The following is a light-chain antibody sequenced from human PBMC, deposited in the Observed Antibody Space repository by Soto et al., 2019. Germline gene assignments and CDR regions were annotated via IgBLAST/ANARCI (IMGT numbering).Light chain of an antibody. V-gene: IGKV3-15*01. CDR3: QQYNNWWT. CDR1: QSVSSS. Sequence: EIVLTQSPATLSLSPGERATLSCRASQSVSSSLAWYQQKPGQPPRLLIYGASTRATGIPARFSGSGSGTEFTLTISSLKSEDSALYYCQQYNNWWTFGQGTKVDI. CDR2: GAS. J-gene: IGKJ1*01.